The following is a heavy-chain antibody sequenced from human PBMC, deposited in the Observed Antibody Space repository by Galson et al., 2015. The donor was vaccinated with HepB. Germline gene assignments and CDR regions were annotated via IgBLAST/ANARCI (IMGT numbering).Heavy chain of an antibody. CDR2: IWYDGSNK. V-gene: IGHV3-33*01. CDR1: GFTFSSYG. J-gene: IGHJ4*02. Sequence: SLRLSCAASGFTFSSYGMHWVRQAPGKGLEWVAVIWYDGSNKYYADSVKGRFTISRDNSKNTLYLQMNSLRAEDTAVYYCARDPHSSSWYVRFDYWGQGTLVTVSS. D-gene: IGHD6-13*01. CDR3: ARDPHSSSWYVRFDY.